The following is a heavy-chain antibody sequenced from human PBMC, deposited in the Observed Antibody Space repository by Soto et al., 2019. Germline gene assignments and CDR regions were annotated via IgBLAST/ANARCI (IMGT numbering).Heavy chain of an antibody. CDR2: TYYRSKWYN. V-gene: IGHV6-1*01. Sequence: SQTLSLTCAISGDSVSSNSAAWNWIRQSPSRGLEWLGRTYYRSKWYNDYAVSVKSRITINPDTSKNQFSLQLNSVTPEDTAVYYCARSPPKGTVTPDYFDYWGQGTLVTSPQ. D-gene: IGHD4-17*01. J-gene: IGHJ4*02. CDR1: GDSVSSNSAA. CDR3: ARSPPKGTVTPDYFDY.